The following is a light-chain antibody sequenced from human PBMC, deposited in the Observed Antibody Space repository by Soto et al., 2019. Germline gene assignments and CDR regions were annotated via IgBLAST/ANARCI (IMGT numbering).Light chain of an antibody. CDR3: AAWDDSLSGWV. Sequence: QLVLTQPPSASGTPGQRVTISCSGSSSNIGSNYVYWYQQLPGTAPKLLIYRNNQRPSGVPDRFSGSKSGTSASLAISGLRSEDEADYYCAAWDDSLSGWVFGGGTKLTFL. CDR2: RNN. J-gene: IGLJ3*02. V-gene: IGLV1-47*01. CDR1: SSNIGSNY.